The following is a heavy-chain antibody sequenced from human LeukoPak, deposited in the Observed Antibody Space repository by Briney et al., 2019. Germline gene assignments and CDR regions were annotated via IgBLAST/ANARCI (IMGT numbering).Heavy chain of an antibody. Sequence: GGSLRLSCAASGFTFSSYEMNWARQAPGKGLEWASHISSSGSTIYYTDSVKGRFTISRDNSKNSLYLQMNSLRAEDTAIYYCARTVARIGYWGQGTLVTVSS. D-gene: IGHD4-23*01. CDR3: ARTVARIGY. V-gene: IGHV3-48*03. J-gene: IGHJ4*02. CDR2: ISSSGSTI. CDR1: GFTFSSYE.